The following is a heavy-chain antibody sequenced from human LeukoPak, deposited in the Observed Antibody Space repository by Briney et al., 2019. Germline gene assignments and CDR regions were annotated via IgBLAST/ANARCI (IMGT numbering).Heavy chain of an antibody. Sequence: SETLSLTCAVSGVPFSNYYWSWVRQSPRQGLEWIGEINHSGYTNYNPSLKSRVIMSIDTSKNQFSLILTSVTAADAGVYYCTRAVAGHPDWGQGTLVTVSS. CDR1: GVPFSNYY. V-gene: IGHV4-34*01. D-gene: IGHD6-19*01. CDR2: INHSGYT. CDR3: TRAVAGHPD. J-gene: IGHJ4*02.